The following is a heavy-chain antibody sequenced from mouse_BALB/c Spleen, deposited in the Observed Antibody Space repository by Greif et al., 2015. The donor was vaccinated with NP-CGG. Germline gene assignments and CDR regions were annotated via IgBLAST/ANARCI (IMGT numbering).Heavy chain of an antibody. D-gene: IGHD1-1*01. CDR3: ARDYYGSSYAMDY. V-gene: IGHV5-4*02. CDR2: ISDGGSYT. J-gene: IGHJ4*01. CDR1: GFTFSDYY. Sequence: EVQLVESGGGLVKPGGSLKLSCVASGFTFSDYYMYWVRQTPEKRLEWVATISDGGSYTYYPDSVKGRFTISRDNAKNNLYLQMSSLKSEDTAMYYCARDYYGSSYAMDYWGQGTSVTVSS.